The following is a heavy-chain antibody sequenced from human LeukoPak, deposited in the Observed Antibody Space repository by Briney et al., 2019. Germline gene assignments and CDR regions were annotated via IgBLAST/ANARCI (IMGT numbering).Heavy chain of an antibody. D-gene: IGHD5-18*01. V-gene: IGHV3-30*02. J-gene: IGHJ4*02. Sequence: GGSLRLSCAASGFTFSSHAMHWVRQAPGKGLEWVAFIRYDGSNKYYADSVKGRFTISRDNSKNTLYLQMNSLRAEDTAVYYCAKRGDTAMVTDYWGQGTLVTVSS. CDR3: AKRGDTAMVTDY. CDR2: IRYDGSNK. CDR1: GFTFSSHA.